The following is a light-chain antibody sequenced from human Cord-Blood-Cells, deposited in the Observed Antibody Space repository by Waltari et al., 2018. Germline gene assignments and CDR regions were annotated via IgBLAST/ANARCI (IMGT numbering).Light chain of an antibody. CDR2: WAS. V-gene: IGKV4-1*01. Sequence: DIVMTQSPDSLALSPGERATINCKSSQSVLSSSNNKNYLAWYQQKPVQPPKLLIYWASTRESGVPDRFSGSGSGADFTLTISSLQAEDVAVYYCQQYYSAPYTFGQGTKLEIK. CDR3: QQYYSAPYT. J-gene: IGKJ2*01. CDR1: QSVLSSSNNKNY.